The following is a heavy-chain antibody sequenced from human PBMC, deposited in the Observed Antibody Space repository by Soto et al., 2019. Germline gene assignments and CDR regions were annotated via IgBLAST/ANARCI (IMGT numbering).Heavy chain of an antibody. J-gene: IGHJ6*02. CDR2: IYYSGST. V-gene: IGHV4-59*08. CDR3: ARHPHYYGSGSYYPPYFYGMDV. D-gene: IGHD3-10*01. Sequence: QVKLQESGPGLVKPSETLSLTCTVSGASISPYYWSWIRQPPGKGLEWIGYIYYSGSTKYNPSLTSRVTIAVDTSKNQFSLRLSSVTAADTAVYYCARHPHYYGSGSYYPPYFYGMDVWGQGTTVTVSS. CDR1: GASISPYY.